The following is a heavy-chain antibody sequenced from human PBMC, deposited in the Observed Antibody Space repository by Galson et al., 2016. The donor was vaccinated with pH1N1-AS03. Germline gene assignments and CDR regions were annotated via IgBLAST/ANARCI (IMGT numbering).Heavy chain of an antibody. Sequence: LRLSCAASGFRLTSIAMSWVRQAPGKGLEWVSGVVTNGDTYFADSVKGRFSIYRDDSKNTMYLQMDSLGVEDTAIYYCAKDRVYNDAQWVFDCWGQGIPVTVSS. CDR2: VVTNGDT. CDR3: AKDRVYNDAQWVFDC. D-gene: IGHD5-24*01. V-gene: IGHV3-23*01. J-gene: IGHJ4*02. CDR1: GFRLTSIA.